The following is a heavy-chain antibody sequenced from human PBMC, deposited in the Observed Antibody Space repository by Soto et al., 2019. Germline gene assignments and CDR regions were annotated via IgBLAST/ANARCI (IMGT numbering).Heavy chain of an antibody. J-gene: IGHJ4*02. Sequence: GGSLRLSCAASGFTFSTYWMTWVRQAPGKGLEWVANIKQDGSEKYYMDSVKGRFTISRDNAKNSLYLQMNSLRAEDTAVYYCARDSTTVTYTGGYWGQGTLVTVSS. CDR3: ARDSTTVTYTGGY. V-gene: IGHV3-7*03. D-gene: IGHD4-17*01. CDR2: IKQDGSEK. CDR1: GFTFSTYW.